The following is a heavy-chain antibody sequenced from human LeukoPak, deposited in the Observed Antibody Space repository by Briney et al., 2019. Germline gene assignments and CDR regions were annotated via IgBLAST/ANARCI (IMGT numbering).Heavy chain of an antibody. D-gene: IGHD4-23*01. CDR2: IIPIFGTA. J-gene: IGHJ2*01. Sequence: GASVKVSCKASGGTFSSYAISWVRQAPGQGLEWMGGIIPIFGTANYAQKFQGRVTITADESTSTAYMELSSLRSDDTAVYYCARHPGKVTNDWYFDLWGRGTLVTVSS. CDR1: GGTFSSYA. V-gene: IGHV1-69*13. CDR3: ARHPGKVTNDWYFDL.